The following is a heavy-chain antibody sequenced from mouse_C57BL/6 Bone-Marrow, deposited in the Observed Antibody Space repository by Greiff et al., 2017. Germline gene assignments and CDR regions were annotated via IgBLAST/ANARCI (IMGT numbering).Heavy chain of an antibody. J-gene: IGHJ4*01. CDR2: IDPSDSYT. Sequence: QVQLQQPGAELVMPGASVKLSCKASGYTFTSYWMHWVKQRPGQGLEWIGEIDPSDSYTNYNQKFKGKSPLTVDKSSSTAYMQLSSLTSEDSAVYYCARGAMDYWGQGTAVTVSS. CDR1: GYTFTSYW. V-gene: IGHV1-69*01. CDR3: ARGAMDY.